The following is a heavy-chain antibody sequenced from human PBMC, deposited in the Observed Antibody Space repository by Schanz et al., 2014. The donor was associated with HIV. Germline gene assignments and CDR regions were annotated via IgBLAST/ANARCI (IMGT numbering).Heavy chain of an antibody. Sequence: EVQLVESGGGLVPPGGSLRLSCAASGFTFNTYWMTWVRQAPGKGLQWVANIRQDGGQTYYVDSVKGRFTISRDNTKNSLYLHMDSLRDEDTALYFCARIPCYSSGGTCYSGDYFDYWGQGTLVTVSS. CDR1: GFTFNTYW. CDR2: IRQDGGQT. J-gene: IGHJ4*02. CDR3: ARIPCYSSGGTCYSGDYFDY. D-gene: IGHD2-15*01. V-gene: IGHV3-7*01.